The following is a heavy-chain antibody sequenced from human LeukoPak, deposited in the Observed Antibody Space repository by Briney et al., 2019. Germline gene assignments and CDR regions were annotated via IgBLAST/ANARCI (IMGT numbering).Heavy chain of an antibody. J-gene: IGHJ3*02. CDR2: ISAYNGDT. Sequence: ASVKVSCKASGFTFNNYGISWARQAPGQGLEWMGWISAYNGDTHYEQKFQGRVTMTTDTSTSTAYMELRSLRSDDTAVYYCASWPYCTNGVCYWGAFDIWGQGTMVTVSS. D-gene: IGHD2-8*01. V-gene: IGHV1-18*01. CDR3: ASWPYCTNGVCYWGAFDI. CDR1: GFTFNNYG.